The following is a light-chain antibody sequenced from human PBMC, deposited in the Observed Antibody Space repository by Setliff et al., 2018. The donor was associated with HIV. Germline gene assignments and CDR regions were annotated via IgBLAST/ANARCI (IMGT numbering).Light chain of an antibody. V-gene: IGLV2-11*01. CDR2: DVS. CDR1: SSDVGGYNY. CDR3: SSYTSSSTPYV. Sequence: LTQPRSVSGSPGQSVTISCTGTSSDVGGYNYVSWYQQHPDKAPKLMIYDVSKRPSGVPDRFSGSKSGNTASLTISGLQAEDEADYYCSSYTSSSTPYVFGTGTQVTVL. J-gene: IGLJ1*01.